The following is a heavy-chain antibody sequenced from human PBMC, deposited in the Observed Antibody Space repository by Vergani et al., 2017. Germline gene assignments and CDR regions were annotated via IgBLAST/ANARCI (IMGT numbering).Heavy chain of an antibody. Sequence: QVQLVESGGGVVQPGGSLRLSCAASGFTFSRYGIHWVRQAPGKGLQWVAFIRFDGSNKYYVDSVKGRFTISRDNSKNTLYLQMNSLRAEDTAVYYCAKEGGGYCSGGTCYPEYWGQGTLVIVSS. J-gene: IGHJ4*02. V-gene: IGHV3-30*02. D-gene: IGHD2-15*01. CDR3: AKEGGGYCSGGTCYPEY. CDR1: GFTFSRYG. CDR2: IRFDGSNK.